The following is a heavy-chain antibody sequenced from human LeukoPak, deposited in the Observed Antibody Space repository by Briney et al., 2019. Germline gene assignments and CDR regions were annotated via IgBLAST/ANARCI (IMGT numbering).Heavy chain of an antibody. Sequence: GGSLRLSCAASGFTFSSYAMSWVRQAPGKGLEWVSTISGTGGSTYYADSVKGRFTISRDNSKNTLYLQMNSLRAEDKAVYYCAKVPYGSGSILVDYWGQGTLVTVSS. CDR3: AKVPYGSGSILVDY. CDR1: GFTFSSYA. CDR2: ISGTGGST. J-gene: IGHJ4*02. D-gene: IGHD3-10*01. V-gene: IGHV3-23*01.